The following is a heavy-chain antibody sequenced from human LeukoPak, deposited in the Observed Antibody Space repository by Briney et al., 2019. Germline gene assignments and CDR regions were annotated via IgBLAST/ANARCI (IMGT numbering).Heavy chain of an antibody. CDR3: AREYYDNSGFSHDS. J-gene: IGHJ4*02. CDR2: ISYDGSNK. Sequence: GGSLRLSCAASGFTFSSYTMHWVRQAPGKGLEWVAVISYDGSNKYYADSVKGRFTISRDNSKNTLYLQMNSLRAEDTAVYYCAREYYDNSGFSHDSWGPGTLVTVSS. CDR1: GFTFSSYT. V-gene: IGHV3-30-3*01. D-gene: IGHD3-22*01.